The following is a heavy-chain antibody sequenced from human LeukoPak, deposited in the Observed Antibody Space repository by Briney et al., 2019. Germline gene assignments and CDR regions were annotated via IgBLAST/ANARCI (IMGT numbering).Heavy chain of an antibody. D-gene: IGHD3-22*01. CDR2: IYYSGST. CDR3: ARDHYYDSSGYTFGY. Sequence: KSSETLSLTCTVSGGSISSYYWSWIRQPPGKGLEWIGYIYYSGSTNYNPSLKSRVTISVDTSKNQFSLKLSSVTAADTAVYYCARDHYYDSSGYTFGYWGQGTLVTVSS. CDR1: GGSISSYY. V-gene: IGHV4-59*01. J-gene: IGHJ4*02.